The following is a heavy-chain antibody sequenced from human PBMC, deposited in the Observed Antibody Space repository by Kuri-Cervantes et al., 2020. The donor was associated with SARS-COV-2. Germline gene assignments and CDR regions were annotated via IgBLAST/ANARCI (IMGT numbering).Heavy chain of an antibody. Sequence: GGSLRLSCEASGFTFTYYSMNWVRQVPGKGLEWVATIKQHGSEKFYVDSVEGRFTISRDNAKSSLHLHMNSLTTEDTAVYYCVRGFLEMTTMFFYYHGLDAWGQGTTVTVSS. V-gene: IGHV3-7*04. CDR1: GFTFTYYS. CDR2: IKQHGSEK. J-gene: IGHJ6*02. D-gene: IGHD5-24*01. CDR3: VRGFLEMTTMFFYYHGLDA.